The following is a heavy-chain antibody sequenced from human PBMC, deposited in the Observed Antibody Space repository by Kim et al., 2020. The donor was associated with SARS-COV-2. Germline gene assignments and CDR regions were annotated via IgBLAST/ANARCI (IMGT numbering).Heavy chain of an antibody. Sequence: ASVKVSCKASGYTFTGYYMHWVRQAPGQGLEWMGWINPNSGGTNYAQKFQGRVTMTRDTSISTAYMELSRLRSDDTAVYYCARAWELLGDDAFDIWGQGTMVTVSS. J-gene: IGHJ3*02. CDR1: GYTFTGYY. CDR3: ARAWELLGDDAFDI. D-gene: IGHD1-26*01. CDR2: INPNSGGT. V-gene: IGHV1-2*02.